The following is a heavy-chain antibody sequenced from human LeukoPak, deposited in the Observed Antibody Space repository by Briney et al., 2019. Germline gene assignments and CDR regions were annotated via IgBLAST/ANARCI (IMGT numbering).Heavy chain of an antibody. J-gene: IGHJ4*02. CDR1: GFTFSRSW. Sequence: GGSLRLSCAASGFTFSRSWMHWVRQAPGKGLEWVSSISSSSIYTNYADSVKGRFTISRDNAKNSLYLQMNRLRAEDTAVYYCARVDYDVLTGYQNYFEYWGQGTLVTVSS. CDR2: ISSSSIYT. CDR3: ARVDYDVLTGYQNYFEY. V-gene: IGHV3-21*01. D-gene: IGHD3-9*01.